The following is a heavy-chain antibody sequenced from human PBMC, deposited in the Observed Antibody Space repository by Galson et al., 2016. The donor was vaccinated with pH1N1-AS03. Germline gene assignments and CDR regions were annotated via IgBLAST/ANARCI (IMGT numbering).Heavy chain of an antibody. D-gene: IGHD5-12*01. V-gene: IGHV3-7*01. CDR2: IKQDGSEQ. Sequence: SLRLSCAASGFSFSSHWMRWVRQAPGKGLECVANIKQDGSEQYYVDSVKGRFTISRDNARNSLYLQMHSLRDDDTAVYYGARDSGYGGTFDNWGQGALVTVSS. J-gene: IGHJ4*02. CDR1: GFSFSSHW. CDR3: ARDSGYGGTFDN.